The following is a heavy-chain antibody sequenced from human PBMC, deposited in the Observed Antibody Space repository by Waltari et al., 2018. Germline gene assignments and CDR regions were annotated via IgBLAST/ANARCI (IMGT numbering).Heavy chain of an antibody. CDR2: VSGSGSNT. V-gene: IGHV3-23*04. CDR1: GFTFNAYA. J-gene: IGHJ4*02. CDR3: SKDDRGYYKSSDD. D-gene: IGHD3-22*01. Sequence: EVQLVESGGGLVQPGGSLRLSCAASGFTFNAYAMNWVRQAPGKGLVWVSSVSGSGSNTYYVDSVKGRFTISRDNSKDTLFLQMNSLTAEDTAIYYCSKDDRGYYKSSDDWGQGTLVTVSS.